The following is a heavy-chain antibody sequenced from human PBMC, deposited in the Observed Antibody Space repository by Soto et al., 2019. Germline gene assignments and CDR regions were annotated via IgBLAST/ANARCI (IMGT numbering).Heavy chain of an antibody. Sequence: SGFTFTDYALSWVRQAPGKGLEWVATISGIGGSTYLADSVKGRLSISRDNSKNTVSLLMNSLRAEDTAVYFCARGSSGYISSWYYFDYWGRGTLVTVSS. V-gene: IGHV3-23*01. J-gene: IGHJ4*02. D-gene: IGHD6-13*01. CDR3: ARGSSGYISSWYYFDY. CDR2: ISGIGGST. CDR1: GFTFTDYA.